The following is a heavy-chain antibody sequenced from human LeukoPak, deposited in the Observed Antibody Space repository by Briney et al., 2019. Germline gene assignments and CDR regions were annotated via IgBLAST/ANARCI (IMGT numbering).Heavy chain of an antibody. Sequence: SETLSLTCTVSGGSVSSGTYYWSWIRQPPGKGLEWIGYIYYSGSTNYNPSLKSRVTISVDTSKNQFSLKLSSVTAADTAVYYCARQDSRDAFDIWGQGTMVTVSS. CDR2: IYYSGST. CDR3: ARQDSRDAFDI. J-gene: IGHJ3*02. V-gene: IGHV4-61*01. D-gene: IGHD3/OR15-3a*01. CDR1: GGSVSSGTYY.